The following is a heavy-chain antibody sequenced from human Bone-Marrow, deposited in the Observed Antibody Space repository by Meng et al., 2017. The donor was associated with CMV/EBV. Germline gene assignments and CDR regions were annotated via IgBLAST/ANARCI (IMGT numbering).Heavy chain of an antibody. V-gene: IGHV3-23*01. D-gene: IGHD3-3*01. J-gene: IGHJ5*02. CDR2: ISGSGGST. CDR3: AKVPQSYDFWSGYST. CDR1: GFTFSSYA. Sequence: GGSLRLSCAASGFTFSSYAMSWVRQAPGKGLEWVSAISGSGGSTYYADSVKGRFTISRDNSKNTLYLQMNSLRAEDTAVYYCAKVPQSYDFWSGYSTWGQGTLVTVSS.